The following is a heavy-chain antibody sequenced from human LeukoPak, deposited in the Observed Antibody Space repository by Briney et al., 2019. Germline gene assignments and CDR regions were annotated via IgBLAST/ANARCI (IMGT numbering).Heavy chain of an antibody. CDR1: GYRFTTYG. CDR2: INVYSGST. CDR3: VFGECSSTSCYPRRDY. J-gene: IGHJ4*01. D-gene: IGHD2-2*01. Sequence: GASVKVSCRASGYRFTTYGISWVRQAPGQGLKWMAWINVYSGSTEYKADLQGRLTVATETSTTTAYMELRSLRSDDTAVYYCVFGECSSTSCYPRRDYWGHGTLVTVSS. V-gene: IGHV1-18*01.